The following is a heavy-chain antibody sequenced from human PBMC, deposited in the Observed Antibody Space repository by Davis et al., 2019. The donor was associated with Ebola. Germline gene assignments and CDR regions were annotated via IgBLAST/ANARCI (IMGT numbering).Heavy chain of an antibody. CDR3: ARDSGDDDFFFQTFDM. J-gene: IGHJ3*02. Sequence: LSLTCAASGFTFTRYWMSWVRQAPGKGLEWVANIKQDGSEKYYVDSVKGRFTISRDNAKNSLYLQMNSLRAEDTAVYFCARDSGDDDFFFQTFDMWGQGTMITVSS. CDR1: GFTFTRYW. V-gene: IGHV3-7*03. D-gene: IGHD3-3*01. CDR2: IKQDGSEK.